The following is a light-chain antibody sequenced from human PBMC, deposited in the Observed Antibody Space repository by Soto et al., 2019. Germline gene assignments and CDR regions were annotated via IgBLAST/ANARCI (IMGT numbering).Light chain of an antibody. CDR1: SSDVGGYNY. V-gene: IGLV2-14*01. CDR2: DVS. Sequence: QSALTQPGSVSGSPGQSITISCTGTSSDVGGYNYVSWYQQRPGKAPKLMIYDVSNWPSGVSNRFSGSKSGNTASLTISGLQAEDEADYYCSSYTSSSTFYVFGTGTKLTVL. CDR3: SSYTSSSTFYV. J-gene: IGLJ1*01.